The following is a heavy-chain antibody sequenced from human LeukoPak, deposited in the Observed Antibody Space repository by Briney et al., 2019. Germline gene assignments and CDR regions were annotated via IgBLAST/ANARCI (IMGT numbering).Heavy chain of an antibody. V-gene: IGHV1-69*04. CDR3: ARVLYDILTGYYNYYYYGMDV. J-gene: IGHJ6*02. CDR2: IIPILGIA. D-gene: IGHD3-9*01. CDR1: GGTFSSYA. Sequence: ASVKVSCKASGGTFSSYAISWVRQAPGQGLEWMGRIIPILGIANYAQKFQGRVTITADKSTSTAYMELSSLRSEDTAVYYCARVLYDILTGYYNYYYYGMDVWGQGTTVTVSS.